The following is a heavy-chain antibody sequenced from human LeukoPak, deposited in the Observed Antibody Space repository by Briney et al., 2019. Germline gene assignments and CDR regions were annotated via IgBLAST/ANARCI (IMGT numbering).Heavy chain of an antibody. CDR1: GFTFSSYA. V-gene: IGHV3-23*01. J-gene: IGHJ6*03. Sequence: PGGSLRLSCAASGFTFSSYAMSWVRQAPGKGLEWVSAISGSGGSTYYADSVKGRFTISRDNSKNTLYLQMNSLRAEDTAVYYCAKDLVVATIRNYYYYMDVWGKGTTVTVSS. D-gene: IGHD5-12*01. CDR3: AKDLVVATIRNYYYYMDV. CDR2: ISGSGGST.